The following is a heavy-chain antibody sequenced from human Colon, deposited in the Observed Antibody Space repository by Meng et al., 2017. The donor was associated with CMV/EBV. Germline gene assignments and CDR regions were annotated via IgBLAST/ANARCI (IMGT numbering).Heavy chain of an antibody. CDR3: ARDSGYDAPFDN. Sequence: TVSGGSLSDGDFYWNWIRQHPGKSLEWIGYIYYSGTTYYNPSLKSRAVISLDKAKNLFSLKLTSVTAADTAVYFCARDSGYDAPFDNWGQGTLVTVSS. CDR1: GGSLSDGDFY. D-gene: IGHD3-10*01. CDR2: IYYSGTT. V-gene: IGHV4-31*02. J-gene: IGHJ4*02.